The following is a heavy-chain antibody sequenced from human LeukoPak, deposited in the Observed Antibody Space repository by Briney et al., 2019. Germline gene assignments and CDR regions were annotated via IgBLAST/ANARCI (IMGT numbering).Heavy chain of an antibody. CDR1: GGSISSSIYY. CDR2: MYYSGST. CDR3: ATRREHIAARPWGWVWFDP. V-gene: IGHV4-39*07. Sequence: SETLSLTCTVSGGSISSSIYYWRWIRQPPGKGLEWIGNMYYSGSTYYNPSLKSRVTISVDTSKNQFSLKLSSVTAADTAVYYCATRREHIAARPWGWVWFDPWGQGTLVTVSS. J-gene: IGHJ5*02. D-gene: IGHD6-6*01.